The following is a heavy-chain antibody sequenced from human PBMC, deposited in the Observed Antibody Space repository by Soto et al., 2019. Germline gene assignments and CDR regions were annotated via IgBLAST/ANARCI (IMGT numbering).Heavy chain of an antibody. V-gene: IGHV4-61*01. D-gene: IGHD2-2*02. J-gene: IGHJ6*02. Sequence: PSETLCLTCTVSGGSVSSGSYYWSWIRQPPGKGLEWIGYIYYSGSTNYNPSLKSRVTISVDTSKNQFSLKLSSVTAADTAVYYCASVTRTCISTSCYRYYYGMDVWGQGTTVT. CDR2: IYYSGST. CDR3: ASVTRTCISTSCYRYYYGMDV. CDR1: GGSVSSGSYY.